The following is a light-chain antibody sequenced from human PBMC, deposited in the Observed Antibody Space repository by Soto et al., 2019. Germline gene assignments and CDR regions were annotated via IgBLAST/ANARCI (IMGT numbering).Light chain of an antibody. J-gene: IGKJ4*01. CDR3: HQYGTSPLT. CDR2: GAS. CDR1: QPITGTS. Sequence: EMVLAQPPGIVSLSPGERAPLSSRAGQPITGTSLAWYQQNPGQAPRLLIYGASSRATGIPDRFTGSGSATDFTLTISRLEPEDFGIYYCHQYGTSPLTFGGGTKVEIK. V-gene: IGKV3-20*01.